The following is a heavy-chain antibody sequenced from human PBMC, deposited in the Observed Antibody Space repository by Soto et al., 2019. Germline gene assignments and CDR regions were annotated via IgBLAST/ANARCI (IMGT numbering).Heavy chain of an antibody. CDR1: GYTFTSYG. CDR2: ISAYNGNT. Sequence: ASVKVSCKASGYTFTSYGISWVRQAPGQGLEWMGWISAYNGNTNYAQRLQGRVTMTTDTSTSTAYMELRSLRSDDTAVYYCARIYGNYVVYWYFDLWGRGTLVTVSS. V-gene: IGHV1-18*01. J-gene: IGHJ2*01. D-gene: IGHD4-17*01. CDR3: ARIYGNYVVYWYFDL.